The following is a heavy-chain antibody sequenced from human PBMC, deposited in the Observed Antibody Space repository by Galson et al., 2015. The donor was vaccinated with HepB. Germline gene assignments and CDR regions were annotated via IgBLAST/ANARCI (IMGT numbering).Heavy chain of an antibody. Sequence: SLRLSCAASGFTFSSFAVSWVRQAPGEGLEWVSTITGSGGTTYYADSVKGRFTISRDNSKNTLYLQMNSLRAEETAVYYCAKDRSGNYRFFDFWDQGTLVTVSS. V-gene: IGHV3-23*01. D-gene: IGHD4-11*01. CDR3: AKDRSGNYRFFDF. CDR1: GFTFSSFA. J-gene: IGHJ4*02. CDR2: ITGSGGTT.